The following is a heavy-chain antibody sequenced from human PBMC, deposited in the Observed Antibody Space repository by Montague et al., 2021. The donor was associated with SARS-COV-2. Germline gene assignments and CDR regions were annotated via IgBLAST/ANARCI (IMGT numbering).Heavy chain of an antibody. Sequence: SETLSLTCTVSDDSIISFYWTWVRQSPGKGLEWIGNVYYTGNTKYKPSLEGRVTISVDTSKSQFSLKLSSVTAADTAVYYCARDQANYSLDVWGQGTTVTVSS. CDR2: VYYTGNT. V-gene: IGHV4-59*01. CDR3: ARDQANYSLDV. CDR1: DDSIISFY. J-gene: IGHJ6*02.